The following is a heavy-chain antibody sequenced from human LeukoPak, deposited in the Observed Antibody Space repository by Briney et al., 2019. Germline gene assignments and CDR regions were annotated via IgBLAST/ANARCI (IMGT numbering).Heavy chain of an antibody. D-gene: IGHD4-17*01. CDR1: GYTFTGYY. CDR3: ARDWSHYGDYYFDY. Sequence: ASVKVSCKASGYTFTGYYMHWVRQAPGQGLEWMGWINPNSGGTNYAQKFQGRVTMTRDTSISTAYMELSRLRSDDTAVYYCARDWSHYGDYYFDYWGQGTLVTVSS. CDR2: INPNSGGT. J-gene: IGHJ4*02. V-gene: IGHV1-2*02.